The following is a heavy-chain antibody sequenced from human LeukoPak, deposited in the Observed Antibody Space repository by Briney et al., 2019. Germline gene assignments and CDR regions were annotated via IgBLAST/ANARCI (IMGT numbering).Heavy chain of an antibody. J-gene: IGHJ6*02. D-gene: IGHD6-13*01. CDR1: GFTFSSFG. CDR3: ARDSSSSWYVSYGMDV. Sequence: GGSLRLSCAASGFTFSSFGMNWVRQAPGKGLEWVSYISRSSSTIYYADSVKGRFTISRDNAKNSLHLQMNSLRDEDTAVYYCARDSSSSWYVSYGMDVWGQGTTVTVSS. CDR2: ISRSSSTI. V-gene: IGHV3-48*02.